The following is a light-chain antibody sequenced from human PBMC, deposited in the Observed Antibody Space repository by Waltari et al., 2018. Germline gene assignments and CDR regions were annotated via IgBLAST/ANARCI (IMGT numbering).Light chain of an antibody. J-gene: IGLJ3*02. CDR3: SSYTSSSTPPWV. V-gene: IGLV2-14*01. CDR2: EVS. CDR1: SSDVGGYNY. Sequence: QSALTQPASVSGSPGQSITISCTGTSSDVGGYNYVSWYQQHPGKAPKLMIYEVSSRPSGVSNRFSGPKSGNTASLTISGLQAEDEADYYCSSYTSSSTPPWVFGGGTKLTVL.